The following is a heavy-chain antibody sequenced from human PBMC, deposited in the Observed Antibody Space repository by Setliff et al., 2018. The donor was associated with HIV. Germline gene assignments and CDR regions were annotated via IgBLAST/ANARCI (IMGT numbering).Heavy chain of an antibody. J-gene: IGHJ4*02. CDR1: GYSNSGNLA. CDR2: IYHSGLT. CDR3: VRDAVDSAGDY. V-gene: IGHV4-38-2*02. D-gene: IGHD6-25*01. Sequence: SETLSLTCIVTGYSNSGNLAWAWIRQPPGKGLEWIGNIYHSGLTRYNPSLKSRVTMSLATSKEEFSLQLTSMTAADTAVYYCVRDAVDSAGDYWGQGKVVTVSS.